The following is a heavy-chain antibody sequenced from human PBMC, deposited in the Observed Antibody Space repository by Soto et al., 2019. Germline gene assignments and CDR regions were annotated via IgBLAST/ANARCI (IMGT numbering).Heavy chain of an antibody. D-gene: IGHD3-10*01. CDR1: GGSFSGYY. Sequence: PSETLSLTCAVYGGSFSGYYWSWIRQPPGKGLEWIGEINHSGSTNYNPSLKSRVPISVDTSKNQFSLKLSSVTAADTAVYYCARGHYYGSGSYSRVGPFDYWGQGTLVTVSS. J-gene: IGHJ4*02. V-gene: IGHV4-34*01. CDR2: INHSGST. CDR3: ARGHYYGSGSYSRVGPFDY.